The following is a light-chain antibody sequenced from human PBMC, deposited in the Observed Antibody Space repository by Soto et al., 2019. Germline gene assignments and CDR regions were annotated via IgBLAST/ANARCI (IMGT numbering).Light chain of an antibody. CDR1: GSNIGAGYD. J-gene: IGLJ1*01. CDR2: GNN. Sequence: QSVLTQPPSVSGAPGQRVAISCTGSGSNIGAGYDVHWYQQLPGMAPKLLVYGNNNRPSGVPDRFSGSKSATSASLAITGLQAEDEADYYCQSYDTSLSTWVFGTGTKVTVL. CDR3: QSYDTSLSTWV. V-gene: IGLV1-40*01.